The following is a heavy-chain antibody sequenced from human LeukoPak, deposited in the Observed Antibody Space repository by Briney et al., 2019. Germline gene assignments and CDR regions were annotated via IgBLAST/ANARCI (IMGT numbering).Heavy chain of an antibody. CDR2: ISPYSGNT. CDR3: ARDGYFDY. CDR1: GYTFTNYN. Sequence: ASVKVSCKASGYTFTNYNIAWVRRAPGQGLEWVGRISPYSGNTKYAQKFQGRVTMTTDTSTSTAYMELRSLTFDDTAIYYCARDGYFDYWGQGTLVTVSS. V-gene: IGHV1-18*01. J-gene: IGHJ4*02.